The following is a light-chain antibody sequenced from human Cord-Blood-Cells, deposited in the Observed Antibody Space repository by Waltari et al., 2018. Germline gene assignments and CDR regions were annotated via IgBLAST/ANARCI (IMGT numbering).Light chain of an antibody. V-gene: IGKV1-39*01. CDR3: QQSYSTPPT. Sequence: DIQMTQSPSSLSASVGDRVPITCRASQSICRYLNWYQQKPGQAPKLLIYAASSLQSGVPSRFSGSGSGTDFTLTISSLQPEDFATYYCQQSYSTPPTFGQGTKVEIK. CDR2: AAS. J-gene: IGKJ1*01. CDR1: QSICRY.